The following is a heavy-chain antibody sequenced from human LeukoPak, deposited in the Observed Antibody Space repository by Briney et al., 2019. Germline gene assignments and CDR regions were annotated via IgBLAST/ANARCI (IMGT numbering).Heavy chain of an antibody. J-gene: IGHJ4*02. D-gene: IGHD5-12*01. CDR3: ARIQNGYDFDY. Sequence: ASVKVSCKASGYTLTRNGIGWVRQAPGQGLEWMGWISPYNEYTDYAQKLQDRVIMTTDTSTGTVSLELKSLRSDDTAVYYCARIQNGYDFDYWGQGTLVTVSS. CDR1: GYTLTRNG. CDR2: ISPYNEYT. V-gene: IGHV1-18*01.